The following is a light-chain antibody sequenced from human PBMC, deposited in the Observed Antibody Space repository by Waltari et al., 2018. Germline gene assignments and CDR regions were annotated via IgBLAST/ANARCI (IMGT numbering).Light chain of an antibody. CDR3: QQRSGWPPAIT. V-gene: IGKV3-11*01. J-gene: IGKJ5*01. CDR2: DVS. CDR1: QSVSGY. Sequence: EIVLTQSPVTLSLSRGERATLSCRATQSVSGYLAWFRQKPGQAPRLLMYDVSKRATGITDRSSGSGSETDFTLTISSLEPDDFGVYYCQQRSGWPPAITFGQGTRLEIK.